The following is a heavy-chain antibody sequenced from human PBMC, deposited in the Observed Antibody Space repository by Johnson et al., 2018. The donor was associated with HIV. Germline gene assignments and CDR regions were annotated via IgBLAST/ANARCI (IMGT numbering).Heavy chain of an antibody. J-gene: IGHJ3*02. CDR3: AREGFYCGDGVCHGVFDI. V-gene: IGHV3-53*01. CDR2: IYSGGSI. D-gene: IGHD2-8*01. CDR1: GFTVSSNY. Sequence: MLLVESGGGLIQPGGSLRLSCAASGFTVSSNYMSWVRQAPGKGLEWVSVIYSGGSIYYADSVKGRFSISRDNSKNTLYLQMNSLRVEDTAVYYCAREGFYCGDGVCHGVFDIWGQGTRVTVSS.